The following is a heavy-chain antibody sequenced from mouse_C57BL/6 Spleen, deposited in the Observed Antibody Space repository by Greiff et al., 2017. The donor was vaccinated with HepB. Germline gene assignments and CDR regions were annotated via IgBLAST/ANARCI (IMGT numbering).Heavy chain of an antibody. J-gene: IGHJ3*01. V-gene: IGHV1-42*01. CDR2: INPSTGGT. CDR3: ARGDYYGSSYVRAY. Sequence: EVQLQQSGPELVKPGASVKISCKASGYSFTGYYMNWVKQSPEKSLEWIGEINPSTGGTTYNQKFKAKATLTVDKSSSTAYMQLKSLTSEDSAVYYCARGDYYGSSYVRAYWGQRTLVTVSA. CDR1: GYSFTGYY. D-gene: IGHD1-1*01.